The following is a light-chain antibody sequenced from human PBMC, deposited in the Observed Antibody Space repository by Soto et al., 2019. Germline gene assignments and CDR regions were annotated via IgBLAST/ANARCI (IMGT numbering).Light chain of an antibody. CDR2: DVS. CDR1: SSDVGGYNY. J-gene: IGLJ1*01. Sequence: QSALTQPRSVSGSPGQSVTISCTGTSSDVGGYNYVSWYQQQPGKAPKLMIYDVSKRPSGVPDRFSGSKSGNTASLTISGRQAEYEADYHCCQCAGTYRFLVLAPGTRLTAL. V-gene: IGLV2-11*01. CDR3: CQCAGTYRFLV.